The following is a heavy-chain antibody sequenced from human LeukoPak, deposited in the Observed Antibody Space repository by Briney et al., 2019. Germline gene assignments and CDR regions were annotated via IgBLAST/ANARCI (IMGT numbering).Heavy chain of an antibody. CDR2: ITGSGGST. V-gene: IGHV3-23*01. J-gene: IGHJ4*02. CDR1: GFTFSTYW. Sequence: PGGSLRLSCAASGFTFSTYWMSWVRQAPGKGVEGVSEITGSGGSTYYADSVKGRFTISRDNSKNTLYLQMNSLRAEDTAIYYCARELFDFDYWGQGTLVTVSS. CDR3: ARELFDFDY. D-gene: IGHD3-10*01.